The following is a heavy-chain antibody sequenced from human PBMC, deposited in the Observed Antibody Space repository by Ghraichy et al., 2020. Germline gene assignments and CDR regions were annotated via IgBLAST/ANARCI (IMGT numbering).Heavy chain of an antibody. V-gene: IGHV4-30-2*01. CDR2: IYHSGST. CDR1: GGSISSGGYS. D-gene: IGHD3-10*01. Sequence: SETLSLTCAVSGGSISSGGYSWSWIRQPPGKGLEWIGYIYHSGSTYYNPSLKSRVTISVDRSKNQFSLKLSSVTAADTAVYYCARAGDELDGPGLGSLPDYWGQGTLVTVSS. J-gene: IGHJ4*02. CDR3: ARAGDELDGPGLGSLPDY.